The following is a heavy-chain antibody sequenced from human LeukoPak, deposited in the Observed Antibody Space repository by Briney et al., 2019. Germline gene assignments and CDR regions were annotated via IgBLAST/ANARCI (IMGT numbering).Heavy chain of an antibody. V-gene: IGHV4-39*07. Sequence: SETLSLTCTVSGGSISSTTFYWGWIRQPPGKGLEWIGEINHSGSTNYNPSLKSRVTISVDTSKNQFSLKLSSVTAADTAVYYCARRRLGFTMVRLNWFDPWGQGTLVTVSS. J-gene: IGHJ5*02. D-gene: IGHD3-10*01. CDR1: GGSISSTTFY. CDR2: INHSGST. CDR3: ARRRLGFTMVRLNWFDP.